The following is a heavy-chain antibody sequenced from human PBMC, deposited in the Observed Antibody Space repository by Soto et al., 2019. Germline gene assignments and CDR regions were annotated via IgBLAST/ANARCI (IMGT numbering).Heavy chain of an antibody. D-gene: IGHD6-19*01. CDR2: IYSGGST. CDR3: ARARTGSSGWTLSYYYYGMDV. CDR1: GFTVSSNY. V-gene: IGHV3-53*01. Sequence: VSLRLSCAASGFTVSSNYMSWVRQAPGKGLEWVSVIYSGGSTYYADSVKGRFTISRDNSKNTLYLQMNSLRAEDTAMYYCARARTGSSGWTLSYYYYGMDVWGQGTTVTVSS. J-gene: IGHJ6*02.